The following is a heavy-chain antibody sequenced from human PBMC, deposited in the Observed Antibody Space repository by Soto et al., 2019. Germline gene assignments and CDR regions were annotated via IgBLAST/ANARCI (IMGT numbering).Heavy chain of an antibody. D-gene: IGHD3-10*01. CDR3: ASEYYYGSGSSQRALNWFDP. J-gene: IGHJ5*02. Sequence: EVQLVESGGGLVQPGGSLRLSCAASGFTFSSYSMNWVRQAPGKGLEWVSYISSSSSTIYYADSVKGRFTISRDNAKNSLYLKMNSLRAEDTAVYYCASEYYYGSGSSQRALNWFDPWGQGTLVTVSS. CDR1: GFTFSSYS. CDR2: ISSSSSTI. V-gene: IGHV3-48*01.